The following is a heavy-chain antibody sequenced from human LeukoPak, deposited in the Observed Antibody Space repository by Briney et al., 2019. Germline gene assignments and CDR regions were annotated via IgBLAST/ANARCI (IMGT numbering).Heavy chain of an antibody. D-gene: IGHD6-19*01. J-gene: IGHJ4*02. V-gene: IGHV1-46*01. CDR1: GYTFTGYY. CDR2: IKPSSGST. Sequence: ASVKVSCKASGYTFTGYYMHWVRQAPGQGLEWMGIIKPSSGSTNYAQKFQGRVTMTRDMSTSTVYMELSSLRSEDTAVYYCASSNNYNSGWYTPLTDDWGQGTLVTVSS. CDR3: ASSNNYNSGWYTPLTDD.